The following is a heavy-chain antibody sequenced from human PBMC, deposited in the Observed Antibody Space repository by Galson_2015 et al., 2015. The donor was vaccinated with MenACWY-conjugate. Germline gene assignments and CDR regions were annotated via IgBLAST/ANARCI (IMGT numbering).Heavy chain of an antibody. J-gene: IGHJ4*02. Sequence: SLRLSCAASGFSFSDSAMHWVRQASGKGLEWVGRIRSKRSNYATTYAASVQGRFTISRDESERTAYLHMNSLKTEDTAIYYCTRQSPLNFDYWGQGVLVTVSS. V-gene: IGHV3-73*01. CDR1: GFSFSDSA. D-gene: IGHD2-8*01. CDR2: IRSKRSNYAT. CDR3: TRQSPLNFDY.